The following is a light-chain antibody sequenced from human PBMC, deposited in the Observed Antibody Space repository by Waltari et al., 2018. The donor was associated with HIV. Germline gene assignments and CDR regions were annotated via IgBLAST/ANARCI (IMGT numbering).Light chain of an antibody. CDR2: TND. V-gene: IGLV1-44*01. CDR1: SSNIGSRS. Sequence: QSVMTQPPSASGNPGQRVTIACSGTSSNIGSRSVNWYQHFPGTAPQLLIVTNDQRPSGVPDRFSASKSGTSASLGISGLHSGDEGVYYCSAWDVSLNGVVFGGGTKLTVL. J-gene: IGLJ2*01. CDR3: SAWDVSLNGVV.